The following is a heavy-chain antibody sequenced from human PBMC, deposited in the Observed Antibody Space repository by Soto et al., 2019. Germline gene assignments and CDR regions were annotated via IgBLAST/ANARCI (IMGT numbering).Heavy chain of an antibody. J-gene: IGHJ4*02. D-gene: IGHD1-26*01. CDR3: ARDDSGFSGSHYIDYFNY. V-gene: IGHV1-3*01. Sequence: ASVKVSCKASGYTFTSYAMHWVRQAPGQRLEWMGWINAGNGNTKYSQKFQGRVTFTRDTFAGTVYMQLSSLTSEDTAVYYCARDDSGFSGSHYIDYFNYWGQGALVTVSS. CDR1: GYTFTSYA. CDR2: INAGNGNT.